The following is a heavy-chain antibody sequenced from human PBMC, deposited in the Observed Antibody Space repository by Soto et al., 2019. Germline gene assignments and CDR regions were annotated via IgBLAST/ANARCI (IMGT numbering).Heavy chain of an antibody. D-gene: IGHD1-1*01. CDR2: VISIFGTS. J-gene: IGHJ6*02. Sequence: QVQLVQSGAEVKKPGSSVKVSCKASGGTFSSYAISWVRQAPGQGREWMGGVISIFGTSNYAQKFQGRVKSTADKSTSTAYMELSSLRSEDTAVYYCATTSVQLERRPYYYYYGMDVWGQGTTVTVSS. CDR1: GGTFSSYA. V-gene: IGHV1-69*06. CDR3: ATTSVQLERRPYYYYYGMDV.